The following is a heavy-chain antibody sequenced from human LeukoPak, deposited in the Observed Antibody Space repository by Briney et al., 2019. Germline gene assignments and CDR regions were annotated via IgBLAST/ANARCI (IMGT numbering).Heavy chain of an antibody. CDR3: ARARYCSGGSCYYYLDY. CDR1: GDSVSRNSAA. D-gene: IGHD2-15*01. V-gene: IGHV6-1*01. CDR2: TYYRSKWYN. J-gene: IGHJ4*02. Sequence: SQTLSLTCAISGDSVSRNSAAWNWIRQSPSRGLEWLGRTYYRSKWYNDYAVSVKSRITINPDTSKNQFSLQLNSVTPEDTAVYYCARARYCSGGSCYYYLDYWGQGTLVTVSS.